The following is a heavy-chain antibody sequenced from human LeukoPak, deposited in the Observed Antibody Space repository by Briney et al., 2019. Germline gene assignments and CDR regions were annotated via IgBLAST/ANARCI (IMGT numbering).Heavy chain of an antibody. CDR3: ARQGPRGYSYGYEDYFDY. D-gene: IGHD5-18*01. CDR2: IYYSGST. CDR1: GGSISSYY. Sequence: SETLSLTCTVSGGSISSYYWSWIRQPPGKGLEWIGYIYYSGSTNYNPPLKSRVTISVDTSKNQFSLKLSSVTAADTAVYYCARQGPRGYSYGYEDYFDYWGQGTLVTVSS. J-gene: IGHJ4*02. V-gene: IGHV4-59*08.